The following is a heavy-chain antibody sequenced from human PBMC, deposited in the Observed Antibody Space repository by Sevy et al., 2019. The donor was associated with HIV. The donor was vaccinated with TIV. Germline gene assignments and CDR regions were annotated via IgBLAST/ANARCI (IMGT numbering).Heavy chain of an antibody. CDR3: VRHSDSRRLSWLDT. Sequence: SETLSLTCSVSNASISSSSYYWGWVRQRPGKALEWISMIYYSGTTYYSPSHKSRVTISVDTSKNQFFLDLRSMTATDTAVYYCVRHSDSRRLSWLDTWGQGILVTVSS. D-gene: IGHD2-15*01. CDR1: NASISSSSYY. J-gene: IGHJ5*02. CDR2: IYYSGTT. V-gene: IGHV4-39*01.